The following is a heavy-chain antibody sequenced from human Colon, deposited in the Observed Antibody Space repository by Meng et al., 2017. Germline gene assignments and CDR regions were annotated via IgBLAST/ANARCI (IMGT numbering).Heavy chain of an antibody. Sequence: RQSPGPGLARPPETLFPTCAVSGGSASSGSYYWSWIRPPPGKGLEWIGYIYYSGSTNYNPSLKSRVTISVDTSKNQFSLKLSSVTAADTAVYYCARGASDYDFDYWGQGTLVTVSS. D-gene: IGHD3-22*01. CDR2: IYYSGST. CDR3: ARGASDYDFDY. V-gene: IGHV4-61*01. CDR1: GGSASSGSYY. J-gene: IGHJ4*02.